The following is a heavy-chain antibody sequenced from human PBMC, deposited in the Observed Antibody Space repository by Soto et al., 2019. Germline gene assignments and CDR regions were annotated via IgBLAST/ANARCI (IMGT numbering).Heavy chain of an antibody. D-gene: IGHD2-21*01. CDR1: GYTFTDYA. CDR2: IAPGNGNT. Sequence: QVLLVQSGAEVKKPGASVKVFCKASGYTFTDYAIHWVRQAPGQRLELMGWIAPGNGNTKYSQNFQGRVTITRDTSATTAYMELSSLRSEDTAVYYCAKGSRMWTPDYWGQGTLVTVSS. CDR3: AKGSRMWTPDY. J-gene: IGHJ4*02. V-gene: IGHV1-3*01.